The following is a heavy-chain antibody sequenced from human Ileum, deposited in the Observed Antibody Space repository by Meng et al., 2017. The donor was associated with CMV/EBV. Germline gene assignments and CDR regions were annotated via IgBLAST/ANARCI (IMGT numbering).Heavy chain of an antibody. CDR2: FDPEDGEI. J-gene: IGHJ4*02. CDR1: GYTLTELS. D-gene: IGHD4-17*01. CDR3: ATDSYGDYALDY. V-gene: IGHV1-24*01. Sequence: QGLLGRAGAEGKKPGAPVKVSCKVSGYTLTELSMTWVRQAPGKGLEWMGGFDPEDGEIIYAQKFQGRVTMTEDTSADTAYMELSSLRSEDTAVYYCATDSYGDYALDYWGQGTLVTVSS.